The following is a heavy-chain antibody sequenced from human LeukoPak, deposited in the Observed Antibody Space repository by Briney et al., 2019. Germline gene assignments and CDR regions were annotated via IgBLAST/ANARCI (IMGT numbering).Heavy chain of an antibody. CDR3: AALKVPAPMGV. D-gene: IGHD2-2*01. J-gene: IGHJ6*03. Sequence: GGSLRLSCAASGFTSSSYEMNWVRQAPGKGLEWVSYISSSGSTIYYADSVKGRFTISRDNAKNSLYLQMNSLRAEDTAVYYCAALKVPAPMGVWGKGTTVTVSS. V-gene: IGHV3-48*03. CDR2: ISSSGSTI. CDR1: GFTSSSYE.